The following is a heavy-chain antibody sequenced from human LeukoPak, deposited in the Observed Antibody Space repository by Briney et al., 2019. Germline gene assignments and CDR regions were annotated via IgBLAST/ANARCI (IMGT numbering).Heavy chain of an antibody. CDR3: ARVGGGKNWFDP. D-gene: IGHD4-23*01. J-gene: IGHJ5*02. CDR1: GYTFTIYG. V-gene: IGHV1-18*01. CDR2: ISAYNGNT. Sequence: ASVTVSFTASGYTFTIYGISWVRQAHGQGLEWMGWISAYNGNTNYAQKLQGRVTMTTDISTSTAYMELRSLRSDDTAVYYCARVGGGKNWFDPWGQGTLVTVSS.